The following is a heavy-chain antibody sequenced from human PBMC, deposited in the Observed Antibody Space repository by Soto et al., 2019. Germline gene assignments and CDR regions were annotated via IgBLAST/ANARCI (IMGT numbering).Heavy chain of an antibody. J-gene: IGHJ4*02. CDR1: GGSISSGGYY. Sequence: QVQLQESGPGLVKPSQTLSLTCTVSGGSISSGGYYWSWIHQPPGKGLEWIGYIYFTGSAYYNPSLESRVTISVDTSTNQFSLKLKSVTAADTAVYYCARYNYDSGSFALFDYWGQGVLVTVSS. V-gene: IGHV4-30-4*01. CDR3: ARYNYDSGSFALFDY. CDR2: IYFTGSA. D-gene: IGHD3-10*01.